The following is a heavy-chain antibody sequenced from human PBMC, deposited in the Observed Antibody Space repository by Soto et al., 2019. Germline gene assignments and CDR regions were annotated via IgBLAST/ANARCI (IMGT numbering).Heavy chain of an antibody. D-gene: IGHD1-26*01. CDR3: AREGGSDYYYYYGMDV. CDR1: GDSVSSNSAA. Sequence: SQTLSLTCAISGDSVSSNSAAWNWIRQSPSRGLEWLGRTYYRSKWYNDYAVSVKSRIAINPDTSKNQFSLQLNSVTPEDTAVYYCAREGGSDYYYYYGMDVWGQGTTVTVSS. CDR2: TYYRSKWYN. V-gene: IGHV6-1*01. J-gene: IGHJ6*02.